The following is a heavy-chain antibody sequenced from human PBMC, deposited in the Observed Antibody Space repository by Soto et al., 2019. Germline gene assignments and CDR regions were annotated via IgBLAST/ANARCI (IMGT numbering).Heavy chain of an antibody. Sequence: GGSLRLSCAASGFTFSSYAMSWVRQAPGKGLEWVSAISGSGGSTYYADSVKGRVTISRDNSKNTLYLRMNGLRAEDTAVYYCAKAALPYGFLLPDAFDFWGQGTMVTVSS. CDR2: ISGSGGST. V-gene: IGHV3-23*01. CDR3: AKAALPYGFLLPDAFDF. J-gene: IGHJ3*01. D-gene: IGHD3-3*01. CDR1: GFTFSSYA.